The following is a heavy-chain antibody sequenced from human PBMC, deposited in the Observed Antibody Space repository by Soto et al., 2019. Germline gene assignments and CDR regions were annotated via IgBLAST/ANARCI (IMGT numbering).Heavy chain of an antibody. CDR1: GDSVSSNSAA. CDR3: ARVVPAATYYYYGMDV. D-gene: IGHD2-2*01. Sequence: QTLSLTCAISGDSVSSNSAAWNWIRQSPSRGLEWLGRTYYRSKWYNDYAVSVKSRITINPDTSKNQFSLQLNSVTPEDTAVYYCARVVPAATYYYYGMDVWGQGTTVTVSS. V-gene: IGHV6-1*01. J-gene: IGHJ6*02. CDR2: TYYRSKWYN.